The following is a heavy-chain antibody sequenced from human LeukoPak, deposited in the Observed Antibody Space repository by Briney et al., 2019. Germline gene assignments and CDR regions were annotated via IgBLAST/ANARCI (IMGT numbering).Heavy chain of an antibody. D-gene: IGHD2-2*02. J-gene: IGHJ3*02. CDR2: IYTSGST. CDR1: GGSISSYY. V-gene: IGHV4-4*07. Sequence: SETLSLTCTVSGGSISSYYWSWIRQPAGKGLEWIGRIYTSGSTNYNPSLKSRVTMSVDTSKNQFSLKLSSVTAADTAVYYCARREYCSSTSCYIDSAFDIWGQGTMVTVSS. CDR3: ARREYCSSTSCYIDSAFDI.